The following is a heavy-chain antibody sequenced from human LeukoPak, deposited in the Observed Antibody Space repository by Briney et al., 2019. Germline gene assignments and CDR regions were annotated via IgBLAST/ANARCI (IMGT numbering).Heavy chain of an antibody. Sequence: VASVKVSCKASGYTFTSYGISWVRQAPGQGLEWMGWINPNSGGTNYAQKFQGRVTMTRDTSISTAYMELSRLRSDDTAVYYCARVAAAFKVAGHFDYWGQGTLVTVSS. CDR3: ARVAAAFKVAGHFDY. CDR2: INPNSGGT. V-gene: IGHV1-2*02. CDR1: GYTFTSYG. J-gene: IGHJ4*02. D-gene: IGHD6-19*01.